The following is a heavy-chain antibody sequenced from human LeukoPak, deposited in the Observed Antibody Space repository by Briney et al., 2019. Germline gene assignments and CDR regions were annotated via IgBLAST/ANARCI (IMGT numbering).Heavy chain of an antibody. D-gene: IGHD4-17*01. CDR2: INHSGST. Sequence: SETLSLTCAVYGGSFSGYYWSWIRQPPWKGLEWIGEINHSGSTNYNPSLKSRVTISVDTSKNQFSLKLSSVTAADTAVYYCARGEDGTGDYRPTYFDSWGQGTLVTVSS. CDR1: GGSFSGYY. V-gene: IGHV4-34*01. CDR3: ARGEDGTGDYRPTYFDS. J-gene: IGHJ4*02.